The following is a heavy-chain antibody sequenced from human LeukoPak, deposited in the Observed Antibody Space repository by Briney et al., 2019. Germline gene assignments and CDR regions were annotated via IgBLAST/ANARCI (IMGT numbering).Heavy chain of an antibody. CDR2: MYSGGSR. CDR3: ARDSSTSDYGMDV. D-gene: IGHD2-2*01. Sequence: PGGSMRLSCAASGFSFSNYWMTWVRQAPGKGLEWVSVMYSGGSRYYAVSVKGRFTISRDNSKNTLYLQMNSLRAEDTAVYYCARDSSTSDYGMDVWGQGTTVTVSS. V-gene: IGHV3-53*01. J-gene: IGHJ6*02. CDR1: GFSFSNYW.